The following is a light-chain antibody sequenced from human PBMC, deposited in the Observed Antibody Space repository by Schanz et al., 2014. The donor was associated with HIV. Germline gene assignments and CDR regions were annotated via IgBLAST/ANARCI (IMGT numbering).Light chain of an antibody. CDR2: DAS. CDR1: QSVSSSY. J-gene: IGKJ4*01. V-gene: IGKV3-20*01. Sequence: EIVLTQSPGTLSLSPGERATLSCRASQSVSSSYLAWYQQKPGQAPRLLMYDASSRAAGIPDRFSGGGSGTDFTLTITRLEPEDFAVYYCQQYHSSPLTFGGGTKVEIQ. CDR3: QQYHSSPLT.